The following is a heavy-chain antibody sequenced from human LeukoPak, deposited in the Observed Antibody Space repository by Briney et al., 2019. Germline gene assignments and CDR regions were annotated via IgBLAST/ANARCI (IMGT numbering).Heavy chain of an antibody. J-gene: IGHJ4*02. CDR2: IYHSGST. D-gene: IGHD6-13*01. V-gene: IGHV4-30-2*01. CDR1: GGSISSGGYY. Sequence: SETLSLTCTVSGGSISSGGYYWSWIRQPPGKGLEWIGYIYHSGSTYYNPSLKSRVTISVDRSKNQFSLKLSSVTAADTAVYYCAREEQLVLLWGQGTLVTVSS. CDR3: AREEQLVLL.